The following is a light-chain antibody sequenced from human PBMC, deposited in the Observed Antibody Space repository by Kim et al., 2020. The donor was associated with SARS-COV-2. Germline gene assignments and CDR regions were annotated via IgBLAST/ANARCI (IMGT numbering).Light chain of an antibody. J-gene: IGLJ2*01. CDR2: VNSDGSH. CDR1: SGHSSYT. Sequence: QPVLTQSPSASASLGASVKLTCTLSSGHSSYTIAWHQQQPEKGPRYLMKVNSDGSHIKGDGIPDRFSGSSSGAERYLTISSLQSEDEADYYCQTWGTGIPVFGGGTQLTVL. CDR3: QTWGTGIPV. V-gene: IGLV4-69*01.